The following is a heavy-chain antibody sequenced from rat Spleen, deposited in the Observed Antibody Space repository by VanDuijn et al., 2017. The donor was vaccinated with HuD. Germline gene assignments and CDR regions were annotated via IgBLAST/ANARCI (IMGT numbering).Heavy chain of an antibody. J-gene: IGHJ2*01. Sequence: EVQLVESDGGLVQPGRSLKLSCAASGFTFSDYYMAWVRQAPTKGLEWVATFSYDGGNTYYRDSVRGRFTISRDNVKSTLYLQMDSLRSEDTATYYCVRGKAYYYSRTIWKYFDNWGQGVMVTVSS. CDR2: FSYDGGNT. V-gene: IGHV5-29*01. CDR3: VRGKAYYYSRTIWKYFDN. D-gene: IGHD1-2*01. CDR1: GFTFSDYY.